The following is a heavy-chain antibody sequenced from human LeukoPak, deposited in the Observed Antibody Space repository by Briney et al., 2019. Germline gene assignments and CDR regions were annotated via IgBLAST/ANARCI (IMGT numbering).Heavy chain of an antibody. CDR3: ARYGGTGTNYYYYMDV. J-gene: IGHJ6*03. CDR2: ISSSSSYI. Sequence: GGSLRLSCAASGFTFSSYSMNWVCQAPGKGLEWVSSISSSSSYIYYADSVKGRFTISRDNAKNSLYLQMNSLRAEDTAVYYCARYGGTGTNYYYYMDVWGKGTTVTVSS. D-gene: IGHD1-1*01. CDR1: GFTFSSYS. V-gene: IGHV3-21*01.